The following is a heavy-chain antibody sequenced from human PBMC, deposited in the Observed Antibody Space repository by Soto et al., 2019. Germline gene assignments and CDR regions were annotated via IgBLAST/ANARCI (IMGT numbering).Heavy chain of an antibody. J-gene: IGHJ4*02. V-gene: IGHV3-15*01. CDR3: TSPPYYYDSSDY. CDR1: GFTFSNAW. CDR2: IKSKTDGGTT. Sequence: EVQLVESGGGLVKPGGSLRLSCAASGFTFSNAWMSWVRQAPGKGLEWVGRIKSKTDGGTTDYAAPVKGRFTISRDDSKNTLYLQMNSLKTEDSAVYYCTSPPYYYDSSDYWGQGTLVTVSS. D-gene: IGHD3-22*01.